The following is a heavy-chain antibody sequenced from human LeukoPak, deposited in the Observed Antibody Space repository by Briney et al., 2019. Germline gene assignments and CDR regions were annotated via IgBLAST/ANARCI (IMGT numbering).Heavy chain of an antibody. CDR2: IYSGGST. Sequence: GGSLRLSCAASGFTVSSNYMSWVRQAPGKGLEWVSVIYSGGSTYYADSVKGRFTISRHNSKNTLYLQMNSLRAEDTAVYYCARVKTNPILTGYYTAFDIWGQGTMVTVSS. V-gene: IGHV3-53*04. J-gene: IGHJ3*02. D-gene: IGHD3-9*01. CDR3: ARVKTNPILTGYYTAFDI. CDR1: GFTVSSNY.